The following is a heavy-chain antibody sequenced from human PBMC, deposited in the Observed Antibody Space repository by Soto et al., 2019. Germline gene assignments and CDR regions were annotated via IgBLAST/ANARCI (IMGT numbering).Heavy chain of an antibody. Sequence: SETLSLTCAVSGGSISSGGYSWGWIRQPPGKGLEWIGYIYHSGSTYYNPSLKSRVTISVDRSKNQFSLKLSSVTAADTAVYYCARSVRPLSWFDPWGQGTRVTVSS. J-gene: IGHJ5*02. CDR2: IYHSGST. CDR1: GGSISSGGYS. V-gene: IGHV4-30-2*01. D-gene: IGHD3-10*01. CDR3: ARSVRPLSWFDP.